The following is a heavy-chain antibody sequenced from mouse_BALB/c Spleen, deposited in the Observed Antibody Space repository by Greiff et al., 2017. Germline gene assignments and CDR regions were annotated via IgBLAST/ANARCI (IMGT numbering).Heavy chain of an antibody. CDR2: IYPYNGGT. CDR3: ARGWDVGAMDY. J-gene: IGHJ4*01. V-gene: IGHV1S29*02. D-gene: IGHD4-1*01. CDR1: GYTFTDYN. Sequence: EVQLQQSGPELVKPGASVKISCKASGYTFTDYNMHWVKQSHGKSLEWIGYIYPYNGGTGYNQKFKSKATLTVDNSSSTAYMELRSLTSEDSAVYYCARGWDVGAMDYWGQGTSVTVSS.